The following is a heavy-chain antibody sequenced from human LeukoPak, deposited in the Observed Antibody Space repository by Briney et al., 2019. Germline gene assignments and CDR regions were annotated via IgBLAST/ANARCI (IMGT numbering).Heavy chain of an antibody. CDR3: VKYIQNVLAVFDP. Sequence: GGSLRLSCAASGFTFSISSMAWFRQAPGKGLEWVSSISANGGATYYTDSVKGRFTVSRDNYENTVSLQMTSLRSEDTAVYYCVKYIQNVLAVFDPWGQGTLVTVSS. D-gene: IGHD1-1*01. CDR1: GFTFSISS. V-gene: IGHV3-23*01. J-gene: IGHJ5*02. CDR2: ISANGGAT.